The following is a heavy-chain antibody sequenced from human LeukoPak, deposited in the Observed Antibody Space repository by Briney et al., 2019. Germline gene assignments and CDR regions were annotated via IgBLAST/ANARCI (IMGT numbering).Heavy chain of an antibody. Sequence: SETLSLTCTVSGGSISSSSYYWGWIRQPPRKGLEWIGSIYHSGSTYYNPSLKSRVTISVDTSKNQFSLKLSSVTAADTAVYHCARDMHSFGYYFDYWGQGILVTVSS. CDR2: IYHSGST. CDR3: ARDMHSFGYYFDY. J-gene: IGHJ4*02. D-gene: IGHD5-18*01. V-gene: IGHV4-39*07. CDR1: GGSISSSSYY.